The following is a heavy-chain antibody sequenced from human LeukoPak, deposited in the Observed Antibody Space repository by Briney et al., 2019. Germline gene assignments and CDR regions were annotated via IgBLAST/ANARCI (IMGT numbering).Heavy chain of an antibody. V-gene: IGHV4-59*01. J-gene: IGHJ5*02. D-gene: IGHD3-22*01. CDR2: ISNSGST. CDR1: GGSSSRYY. Sequence: ASETLSLTCTVSGGSSSRYYWSWIRQPPGKGLECIGYISNSGSTDYNPSLKSRVTISVDTSKNQFSLRLSSVTAADTAVYYCARHRYYYDSSGYYYQPWGQGTLVTVSS. CDR3: ARHRYYYDSSGYYYQP.